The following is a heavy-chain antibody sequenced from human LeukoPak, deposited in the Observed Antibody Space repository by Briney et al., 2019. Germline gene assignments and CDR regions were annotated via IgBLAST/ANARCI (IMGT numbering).Heavy chain of an antibody. D-gene: IGHD3-10*01. V-gene: IGHV1-18*01. J-gene: IGHJ4*02. CDR3: ARGVVGADY. CDR2: ITAYNDNT. CDR1: GYMFISYG. Sequence: GASVKVSCKASGYMFISYGISWVRQAPGQGLEWMGWITAYNDNTNYAQKFQGRVTLTTDTSTNTAYMELRSLRSDDTAVYYCARGVVGADYWGQGTLVTVSS.